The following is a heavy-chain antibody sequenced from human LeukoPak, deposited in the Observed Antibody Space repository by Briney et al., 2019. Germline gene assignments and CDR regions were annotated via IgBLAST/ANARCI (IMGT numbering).Heavy chain of an antibody. Sequence: GSLRLSCAASGFTFSSYAMHWVRQAPGKGLEYVSAISSNGGSTYYANSVKGRFTISRDNSKNTLYLQMGSLRAEDMAVYYCARDGSYTIFGVVIEYGMDVWGQGTTVTVSS. D-gene: IGHD3-3*01. V-gene: IGHV3-64*01. CDR3: ARDGSYTIFGVVIEYGMDV. CDR1: GFTFSSYA. CDR2: ISSNGGST. J-gene: IGHJ6*02.